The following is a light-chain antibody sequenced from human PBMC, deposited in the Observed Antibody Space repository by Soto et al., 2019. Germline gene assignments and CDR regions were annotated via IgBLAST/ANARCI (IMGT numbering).Light chain of an antibody. V-gene: IGKV3-20*01. Sequence: VLTHSPGTLSLSPGERVTLSCRASQSVSSSYLAWYQQKPGQAPRLLIYGASSRATGIPDRFSGSGSGTDFTLTISRLEPEDFAVYYCQQYGSSPPWTFGQGTKV. J-gene: IGKJ1*01. CDR1: QSVSSSY. CDR2: GAS. CDR3: QQYGSSPPWT.